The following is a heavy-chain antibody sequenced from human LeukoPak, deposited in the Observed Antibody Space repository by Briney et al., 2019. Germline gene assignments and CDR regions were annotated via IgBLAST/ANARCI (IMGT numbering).Heavy chain of an antibody. CDR3: ARLGARQMLEY. CDR2: IWYDGSNK. CDR1: GFAFSSYG. J-gene: IGHJ4*02. Sequence: GGSLRLSCAASGFAFSSYGMHWVRQAPGKGLEWVAVIWYDGSNKYYADSVKGRFTISRDNSKNTLYLQMNSLRAEDTAVYYRARLGARQMLEYWGQGTLVTVSS. V-gene: IGHV3-33*01. D-gene: IGHD4-17*01.